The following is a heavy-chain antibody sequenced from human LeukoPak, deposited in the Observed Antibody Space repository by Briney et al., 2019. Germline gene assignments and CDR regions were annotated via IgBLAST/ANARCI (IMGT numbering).Heavy chain of an antibody. Sequence: GGSLRLSCAASGFTFSSYGMHWVCQAPGKGLEWVAVIWYDGSNKYYADSVKGRFTISRDNSKNTLYLQMNSLRAEDTAVYYCARGSGGHDAFDIWGQGTMVTVSS. V-gene: IGHV3-33*01. D-gene: IGHD3-16*01. CDR2: IWYDGSNK. CDR3: ARGSGGHDAFDI. CDR1: GFTFSSYG. J-gene: IGHJ3*02.